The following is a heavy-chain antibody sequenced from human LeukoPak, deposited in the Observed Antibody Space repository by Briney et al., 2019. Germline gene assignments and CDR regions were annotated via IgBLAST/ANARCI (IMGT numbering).Heavy chain of an antibody. Sequence: PSETLSLTCTVSGGSISSGGYYWSWIRQHPGEGLEWIGYIYYTGTTYYNPSLKNRLTISVDTSKNQFSLKLSSVTAADTAVYYCARAPLNDNGLGVWGQGTMVTVSS. V-gene: IGHV4-31*03. CDR1: GGSISSGGYY. J-gene: IGHJ3*01. CDR2: IYYTGTT. D-gene: IGHD2-8*01. CDR3: ARAPLNDNGLGV.